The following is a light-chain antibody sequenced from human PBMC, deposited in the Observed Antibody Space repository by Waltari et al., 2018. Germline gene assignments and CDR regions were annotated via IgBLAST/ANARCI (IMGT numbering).Light chain of an antibody. CDR1: SGHSNYA. V-gene: IGLV4-69*01. CDR3: QSWGTGGV. CDR2: VNRDVSP. Sequence: QVVLTQAPSASASLGDSVRLTCPLSSGHSNYAIAWLQQRPEKGPRYLMMVNRDVSPSGGGDSPHRFSGSSSGAERYISISNLQSEDEADYYCQSWGTGGVFGGGTKLTVL. J-gene: IGLJ3*02.